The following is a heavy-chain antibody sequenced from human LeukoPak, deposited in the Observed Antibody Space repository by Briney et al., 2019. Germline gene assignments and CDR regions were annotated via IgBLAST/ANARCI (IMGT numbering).Heavy chain of an antibody. J-gene: IGHJ4*02. Sequence: ASVKVSCKASGYTFTSYGISWVRQAPGQGLEWMGIINPSGGSTSYAQKFQGRVTMTRDMSTSTVYMELSSLRSEDTAVYYCARGGSTYYYDSSGYYYGGFLDYWGQGTLVTVSS. D-gene: IGHD3-22*01. CDR2: INPSGGST. V-gene: IGHV1-46*01. CDR1: GYTFTSYG. CDR3: ARGGSTYYYDSSGYYYGGFLDY.